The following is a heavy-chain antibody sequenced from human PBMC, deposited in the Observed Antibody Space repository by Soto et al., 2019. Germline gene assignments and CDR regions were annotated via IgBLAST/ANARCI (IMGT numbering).Heavy chain of an antibody. J-gene: IGHJ4*02. CDR2: ITGGGYTT. D-gene: IGHD4-17*01. CDR3: ALCGDHVY. V-gene: IGHV3-23*01. CDR1: GFSFSSYA. Sequence: EVQLLESGGGLVQPGGSLRLSCTASGFSFSSYAMSWVRQAPGKGLEWVSQITGGGYTTNYADSVKGRFTISRDNSKNTLYLQLNSLRADDTAVYYCALCGDHVYLGQGTLVTVSS.